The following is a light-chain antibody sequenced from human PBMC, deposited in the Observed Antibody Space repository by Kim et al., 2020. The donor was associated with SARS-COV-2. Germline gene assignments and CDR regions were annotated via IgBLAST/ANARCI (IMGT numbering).Light chain of an antibody. CDR1: SLRSYY. J-gene: IGLJ2*01. V-gene: IGLV3-19*01. CDR2: GKN. Sequence: VALGQTVRITCQGDSLRSYYASWYQQKPGQAPLLVIYGKNNRPSGTSDRFSGSSSGNTASLTITGAQAEDEAGYYCNSRDSNTNVVFGGGTQLTVL. CDR3: NSRDSNTNVV.